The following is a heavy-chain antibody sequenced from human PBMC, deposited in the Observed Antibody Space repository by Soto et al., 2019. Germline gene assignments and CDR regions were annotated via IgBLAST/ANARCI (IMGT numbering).Heavy chain of an antibody. CDR1: GGSISSSDYY. J-gene: IGHJ4*02. CDR3: ASIAAPGTTHFDF. Sequence: SETLSLTCTVSGGSISSSDYYWGWIRQSPGKGLEWIGNIYYSGNTFYNPSLKSRVTISVDTSKNQFYLHLSSVTAADTAIFYCASIAAPGTTHFDFWGQGTLVTVSS. CDR2: IYYSGNT. D-gene: IGHD6-13*01. V-gene: IGHV4-39*01.